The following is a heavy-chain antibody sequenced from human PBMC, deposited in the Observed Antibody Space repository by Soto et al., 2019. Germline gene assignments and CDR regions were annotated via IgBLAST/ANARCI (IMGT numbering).Heavy chain of an antibody. V-gene: IGHV1-69*01. CDR3: AGELGFGKLSVV. CDR2: IFPPFGAT. J-gene: IGHJ6*02. Sequence: QVQVVQSGVEVRRPSSSVKVSCKASADTFKNCVITWVRQAPGQGLEWMGVIFPPFGATDFAPRFQGRLTITTDESTTTAYMALSRMISEDTATYYWAGELGFGKLSVVWGQGTAVIVSS. CDR1: ADTFKNCV. D-gene: IGHD3-10*01.